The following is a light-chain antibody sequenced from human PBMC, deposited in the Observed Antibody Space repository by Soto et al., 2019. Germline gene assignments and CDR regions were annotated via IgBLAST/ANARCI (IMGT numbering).Light chain of an antibody. CDR2: EVT. J-gene: IGLJ3*02. V-gene: IGLV2-14*01. Sequence: QSALTQPASVSGSPGQSITISCSGSSSDIGAYNYVSWYQHHPGKVSKVMIYEVTNRPSGVSNRFSGSKSGNTASLTISGLQAEDEADYYCSSYTSSSTLVFGGGTKLTVL. CDR1: SSDIGAYNY. CDR3: SSYTSSSTLV.